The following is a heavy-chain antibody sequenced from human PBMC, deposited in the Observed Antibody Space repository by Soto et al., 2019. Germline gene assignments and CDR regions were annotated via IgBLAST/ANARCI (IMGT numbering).Heavy chain of an antibody. V-gene: IGHV3-43D*04. CDR1: GFDFEDYA. D-gene: IGHD3-22*01. CDR3: AKSLYYYDSSPLDH. J-gene: IGHJ4*02. CDR2: TNSDGTDS. Sequence: GGSLRLSCAAAGFDFEDYAMHWVRQVPGKGLEWVSLTNSDGTDSYYMDSVKGRFTISRDNAKSTLYLQMDRLRPEDTALYFCAKSLYYYDSSPLDHWGQGTLVTV.